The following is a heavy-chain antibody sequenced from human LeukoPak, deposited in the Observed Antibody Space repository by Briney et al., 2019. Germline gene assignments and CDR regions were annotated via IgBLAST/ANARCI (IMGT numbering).Heavy chain of an antibody. Sequence: GGSLRPSCAGSGFTFSSYWMSWVRQAPGKGLEWVANIRQDGNEKYYVDSVKGRFTISRDNAKKSLYLQMNSLRAEDTAVYYCATQPAAADVDYWGQGTLVTVSS. CDR1: GFTFSSYW. V-gene: IGHV3-7*03. D-gene: IGHD2-2*01. CDR3: ATQPAAADVDY. J-gene: IGHJ4*02. CDR2: IRQDGNEK.